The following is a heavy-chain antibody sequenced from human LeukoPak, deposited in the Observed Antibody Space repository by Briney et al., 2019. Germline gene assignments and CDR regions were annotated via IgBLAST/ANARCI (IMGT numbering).Heavy chain of an antibody. D-gene: IGHD3-9*01. CDR3: ARDDILTSASYYYYGMDV. J-gene: IGHJ6*02. Sequence: SGTLSLTCAVSGVSISSSNWWSWVRQPPGKGLEWIGEIYHSGSTNYNPSLKSRVTISVDKSKNQFSLKLSSVTAADTAVYYCARDDILTSASYYYYGMDVWGQGTTVTVSS. CDR2: IYHSGST. V-gene: IGHV4-4*02. CDR1: GVSISSSNW.